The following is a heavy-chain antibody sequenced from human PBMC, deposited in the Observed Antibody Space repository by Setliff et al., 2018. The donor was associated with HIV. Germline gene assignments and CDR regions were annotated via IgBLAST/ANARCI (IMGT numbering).Heavy chain of an antibody. D-gene: IGHD2-15*01. Sequence: SETLSLTCTVSGDSIRCYYWSWIRQPPGKGLEWIGIIYYSGSTYYKPSLKSRVTISVDTSKNQFSLKLNSVTAADTAMYYCARVVDADYLDYWGQGTPVTVSS. V-gene: IGHV4-59*04. CDR2: IYYSGST. CDR3: ARVVDADYLDY. CDR1: GDSIRCYY. J-gene: IGHJ4*02.